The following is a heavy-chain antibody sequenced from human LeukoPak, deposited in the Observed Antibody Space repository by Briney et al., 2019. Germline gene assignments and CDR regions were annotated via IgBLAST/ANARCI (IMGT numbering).Heavy chain of an antibody. J-gene: IGHJ4*02. CDR1: GFTFSSYS. CDR3: AREEMNSSGWQTFDY. CDR2: ISSSSSHI. D-gene: IGHD6-19*01. V-gene: IGHV3-21*01. Sequence: GGSLRLSCAASGFTFSSYSMNWVRQAPGKGLEYVSSISSSSSHIYYADSVKGRFTISRDNTKSSLYLQMNSLRAEDTAVYYCAREEMNSSGWQTFDYWGQGTLVTVSS.